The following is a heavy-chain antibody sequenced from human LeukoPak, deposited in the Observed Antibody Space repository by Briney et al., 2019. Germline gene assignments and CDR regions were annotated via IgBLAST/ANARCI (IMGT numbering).Heavy chain of an antibody. J-gene: IGHJ4*02. V-gene: IGHV1-2*02. CDR3: ARGGPEGSVVISD. CDR2: INPNSGAT. Sequence: ASVKVSCKASGYTFSDYYIHWVRQAPGQGLEWMGWINPNSGATNCAQNFQGRVSMTRDTSISTAYMELSRLRSDDTAVYYCARGGPEGSVVISDWGQGTLVTVSS. CDR1: GYTFSDYY. D-gene: IGHD3-22*01.